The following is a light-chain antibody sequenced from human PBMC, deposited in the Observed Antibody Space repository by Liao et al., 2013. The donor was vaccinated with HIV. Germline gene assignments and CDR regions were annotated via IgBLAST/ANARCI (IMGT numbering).Light chain of an antibody. CDR2: DDS. J-gene: IGLJ3*02. V-gene: IGLV3-21*04. CDR3: LVWDTSSDRV. Sequence: SYVLTQPPSVSLAPGKTASITCGGNNIGSKSVHWYQQKPGQAPVLVMHDDSDRPSGIPERFSGSNFRNTATLTISRVEAGDEADYYCLVWDTSSDRVFGGGTKLTVL. CDR1: NIGSKS.